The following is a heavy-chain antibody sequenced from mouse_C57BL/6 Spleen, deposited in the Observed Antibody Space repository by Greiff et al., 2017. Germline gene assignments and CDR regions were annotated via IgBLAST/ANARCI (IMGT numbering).Heavy chain of an antibody. D-gene: IGHD1-1*01. J-gene: IGHJ2*01. Sequence: VQLQQSDAELVKPGASVKISCKVSGYTFTDHTIHWMKQRPEQGLEWIGYIYPRDGSTKYNEKFKGKATLTADKSSSTAYMQLNSLTSEDSAVYFCARFPYYGSSYDYFDYWGQGTTLTVSS. V-gene: IGHV1-78*01. CDR3: ARFPYYGSSYDYFDY. CDR2: IYPRDGST. CDR1: GYTFTDHT.